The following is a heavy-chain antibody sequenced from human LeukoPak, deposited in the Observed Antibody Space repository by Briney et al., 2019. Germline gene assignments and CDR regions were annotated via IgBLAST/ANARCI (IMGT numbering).Heavy chain of an antibody. D-gene: IGHD6-13*01. CDR3: ARDRGANRIAAAGMIY. Sequence: GGSLRLSCAASGFTFSSYAMSWVRQAPGKGLEWVAVISYDGSNKYCADSVKGRFTISRDNSKNTLYLQMNSLRAEDTAVYYCARDRGANRIAAAGMIYWGQGTLVTVSS. V-gene: IGHV3-30-3*01. CDR1: GFTFSSYA. CDR2: ISYDGSNK. J-gene: IGHJ4*02.